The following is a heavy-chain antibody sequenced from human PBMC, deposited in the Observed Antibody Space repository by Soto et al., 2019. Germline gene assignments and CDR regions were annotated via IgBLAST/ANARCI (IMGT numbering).Heavy chain of an antibody. CDR1: GGSSTSYD. CDR2: IYYSGST. V-gene: IGHV4-59*08. CDR3: ARQYYFGSGSYYTRPFDF. D-gene: IGHD3-10*01. J-gene: IGHJ4*02. Sequence: SETLSLTCTVSGGSSTSYDWSWIRQPPGKALEWIGYIYYSGSTNYNPSLKSRVTISVDTSKSHFSLKLSSVTAADTAVYYCARQYYFGSGSYYTRPFDFWGQGTLVTVS.